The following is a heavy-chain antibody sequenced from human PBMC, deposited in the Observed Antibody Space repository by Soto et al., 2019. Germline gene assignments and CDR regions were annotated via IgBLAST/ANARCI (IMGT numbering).Heavy chain of an antibody. CDR3: AKSRSMVRGVTGLPLFDY. CDR2: ISGSGGST. J-gene: IGHJ4*02. V-gene: IGHV3-23*01. D-gene: IGHD3-10*01. CDR1: GFTFSSYA. Sequence: GGSLRLSCAASGFTFSSYAMSWVRQAPGKGLEWVSAISGSGGSTYYADSVKGRFTISRDNSKNTLYLQMNSLRAEDTAVYYCAKSRSMVRGVTGLPLFDYWGQGTLVTVSS.